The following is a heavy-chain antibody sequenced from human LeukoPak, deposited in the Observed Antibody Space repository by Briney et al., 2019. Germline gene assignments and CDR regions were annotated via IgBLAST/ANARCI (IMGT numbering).Heavy chain of an antibody. CDR3: AGGPRRYCSGGSCRLIDY. CDR2: INHSGST. V-gene: IGHV4-39*07. Sequence: SETLSLTCTVSGGSISSSSYYWGWIRQPPGRGLEWIGEINHSGSTNYNPSLKSRVTISVDTSKNQFSLKLSSVTAADTAVYYCAGGPRRYCSGGSCRLIDYWGQGTLVTVSS. D-gene: IGHD2-15*01. J-gene: IGHJ4*02. CDR1: GGSISSSSYY.